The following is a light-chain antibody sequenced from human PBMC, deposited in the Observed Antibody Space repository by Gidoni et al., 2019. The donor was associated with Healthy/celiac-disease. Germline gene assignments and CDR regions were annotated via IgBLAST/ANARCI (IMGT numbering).Light chain of an antibody. CDR2: WAS. CDR1: QSVLYSSNNKNY. Sequence: DILMTQSPDSLAVSRGERATINCTSSQSVLYSSNNKNYLAWYQQKPGQPPKLLIYWASTRESGVPDRLSGSGSGTDFTLTSSSLQAEDVAVYYCQQYYSTPPLTFGGGTRVEIK. V-gene: IGKV4-1*01. J-gene: IGKJ4*01. CDR3: QQYYSTPPLT.